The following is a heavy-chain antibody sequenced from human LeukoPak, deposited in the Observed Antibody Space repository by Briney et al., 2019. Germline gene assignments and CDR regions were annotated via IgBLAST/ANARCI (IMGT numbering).Heavy chain of an antibody. CDR3: AREGYCSSTSCYGNGMDV. CDR1: GFTISSCAY. V-gene: IGHV4-38-2*02. D-gene: IGHD2-2*01. CDR2: SYHSGST. Sequence: ETLTLTCSASGFTISSCAYHCLSQPPAGEVLEFIASSYHSGSTYYEPSLKSRVTISVDTSKNQFSLKLSSVTAADTAVYYCAREGYCSSTSCYGNGMDVWGKGNTVTVSS. J-gene: IGHJ6*04.